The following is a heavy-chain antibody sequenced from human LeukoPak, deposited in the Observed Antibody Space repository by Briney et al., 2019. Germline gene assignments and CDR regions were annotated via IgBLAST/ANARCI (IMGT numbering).Heavy chain of an antibody. CDR2: IYYSGTI. D-gene: IGHD3-22*01. V-gene: IGHV4-59*08. CDR1: GGSISSYY. Sequence: PSETLSLTCTVSGGSISSYYWSWIRQPPGKGLEWIGYIYYSGTINYNPSLKSRVTISVDTSKNQFSLKLSSVTAADTAVYYCARHGRVAGEYDSSGYPSPDLDYWGQGTLVTVSS. J-gene: IGHJ4*02. CDR3: ARHGRVAGEYDSSGYPSPDLDY.